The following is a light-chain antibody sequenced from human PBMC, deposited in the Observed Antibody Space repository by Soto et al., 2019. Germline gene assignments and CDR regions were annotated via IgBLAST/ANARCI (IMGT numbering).Light chain of an antibody. Sequence: DIVMTQSPDSLAVSLGERATINCKSSQSVLFSFNNQNYLAWYQQKPGQPPKLLIYWASTRESGVPDRFSGSGSGTDFTLTISSLQAEDVAVYYCQQYYSTPLTFGGGTKVDIK. CDR1: QSVLFSFNNQNY. CDR2: WAS. CDR3: QQYYSTPLT. J-gene: IGKJ4*01. V-gene: IGKV4-1*01.